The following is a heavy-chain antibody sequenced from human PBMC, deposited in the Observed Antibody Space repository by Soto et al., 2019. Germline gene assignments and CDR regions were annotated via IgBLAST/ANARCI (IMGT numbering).Heavy chain of an antibody. CDR2: ISSSSSTI. J-gene: IGHJ6*02. V-gene: IGHV3-48*02. CDR1: GFTFSSYS. CDR3: ARDRTYYDFWSGYYYYYYGMYV. D-gene: IGHD3-3*01. Sequence: GGSLRLSCAASGFTFSSYSMNWVRQAPGKGLEWVSYISSSSSTIYYADSVKGRFTISRDNAKNSLYLQMNSLRDEDTAVYYCARDRTYYDFWSGYYYYYYGMYVWGQGTTVTVSS.